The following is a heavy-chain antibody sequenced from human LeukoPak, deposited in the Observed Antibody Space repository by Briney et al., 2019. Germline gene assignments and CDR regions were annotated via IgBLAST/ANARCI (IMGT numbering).Heavy chain of an antibody. D-gene: IGHD2-21*01. V-gene: IGHV3-23*01. Sequence: GGSLRLSCAASGFTFSSSAMSWVRQAPGKGLEWVSGISGNGGDTYYADSVKGRFTVSRDNSKNTLSLQMNSLRAEDTAVYYCAKGHLAYCGGDCYLDAFDIWGQGTMVTVSS. CDR1: GFTFSSSA. J-gene: IGHJ3*02. CDR3: AKGHLAYCGGDCYLDAFDI. CDR2: ISGNGGDT.